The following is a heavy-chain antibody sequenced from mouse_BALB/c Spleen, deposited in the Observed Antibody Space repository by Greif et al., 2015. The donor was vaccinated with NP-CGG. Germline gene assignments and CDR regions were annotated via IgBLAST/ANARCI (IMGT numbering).Heavy chain of an antibody. D-gene: IGHD2-10*02. V-gene: IGHV1-5*01. CDR2: IYPGNSDT. J-gene: IGHJ2*01. CDR1: GYTFTSYW. CDR3: TRGYGNFFDY. Sequence: DVKLQESGTVLARPGASVKMSCKASGYTFTSYWMHWVKQRPGQGLEWIGAIYPGNSDTSYNQKFKGKAKLTAVTSTSTAYMELSSLTNEDSAVYYCTRGYGNFFDYWGQGTTLTVSS.